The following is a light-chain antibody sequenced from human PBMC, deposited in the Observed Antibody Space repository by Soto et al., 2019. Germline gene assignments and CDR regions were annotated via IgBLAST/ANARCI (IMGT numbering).Light chain of an antibody. CDR3: QQYYHWPRT. CDR2: GAS. J-gene: IGKJ1*01. V-gene: IGKV3-15*01. CDR1: QSVSRN. Sequence: VLTQSPGTLSVSPGERATLSCRASQSVSRNLAWYQQKPGQAPRLLIFGASTRATGIPARFSGSGSGTDFNLTITSLQSEDFAVYYCQQYYHWPRTFGQGTKV.